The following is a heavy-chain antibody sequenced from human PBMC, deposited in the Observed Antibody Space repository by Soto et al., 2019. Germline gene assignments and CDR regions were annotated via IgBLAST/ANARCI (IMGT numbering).Heavy chain of an antibody. J-gene: IGHJ1*01. D-gene: IGHD2-15*01. Sequence: EVQLVESGGGLVKPGGSLRLSCAGSGFTFSSYSMNWVRQAPGKGLEWVSSIDRSSSHRYYADSVKGRFTISRDNAKNSLYLQMNSLRAEDTAVYYCASWVGYCSGGSCQGQFQYWGQGTLVTVSS. CDR2: IDRSSSHR. CDR3: ASWVGYCSGGSCQGQFQY. V-gene: IGHV3-21*01. CDR1: GFTFSSYS.